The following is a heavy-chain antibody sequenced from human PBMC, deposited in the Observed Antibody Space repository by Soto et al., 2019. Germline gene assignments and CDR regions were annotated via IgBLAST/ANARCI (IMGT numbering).Heavy chain of an antibody. Sequence: ASVKVSCKASGYTFTSYAMHWVRLAPGQRLEWMGWINAGNGNTKYSQKFQGRVTITRDTSASTAYMELSSLRSEDTAVYYCARGIAAAGTYYMDVWGKGTTVTVSS. CDR1: GYTFTSYA. V-gene: IGHV1-3*01. J-gene: IGHJ6*03. CDR3: ARGIAAAGTYYMDV. CDR2: INAGNGNT. D-gene: IGHD6-13*01.